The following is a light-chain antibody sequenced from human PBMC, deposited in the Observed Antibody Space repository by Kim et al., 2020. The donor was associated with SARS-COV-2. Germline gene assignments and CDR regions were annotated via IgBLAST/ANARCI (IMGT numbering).Light chain of an antibody. CDR3: QQSYSTPYT. CDR1: QSISSY. Sequence: ASVGDRVTITCRARQSISSYLNWYQQKPVKAPKLLIYAASSLQSGVPSRFSGSGSGTDFTLTISSLQPEDFATYYCQQSYSTPYTFGQGTKVDIK. J-gene: IGKJ2*01. CDR2: AAS. V-gene: IGKV1-39*01.